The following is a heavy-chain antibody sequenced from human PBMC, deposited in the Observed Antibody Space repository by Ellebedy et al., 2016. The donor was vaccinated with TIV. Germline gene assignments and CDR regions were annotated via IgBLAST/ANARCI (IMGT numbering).Heavy chain of an antibody. J-gene: IGHJ4*02. V-gene: IGHV3-23*01. Sequence: GESLKISCAASGFTFSSYAMVWVRQAPGKGLEWVSAISGSGGSTYYADSVKGRFTISRDNSKNTLYLQMNGLRAEDTAIYYCAKGRGGGSDSSAPRYYFDYWGLGTLVTVSS. D-gene: IGHD3-22*01. CDR2: ISGSGGST. CDR1: GFTFSSYA. CDR3: AKGRGGGSDSSAPRYYFDY.